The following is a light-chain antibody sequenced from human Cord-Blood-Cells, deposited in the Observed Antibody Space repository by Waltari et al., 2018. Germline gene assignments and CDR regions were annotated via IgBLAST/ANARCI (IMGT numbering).Light chain of an antibody. Sequence: QSALTQPASVSGSPGQSITISCTGTSSDVGGYNYVSWYQQHPGKAPILMIYDVSKRPSGVSNRFSGSKSGNTASLTISGLQAEDEADYYCSSYTSSSSVVFGGGTKLTVL. CDR2: DVS. CDR1: SSDVGGYNY. V-gene: IGLV2-14*01. CDR3: SSYTSSSSVV. J-gene: IGLJ2*01.